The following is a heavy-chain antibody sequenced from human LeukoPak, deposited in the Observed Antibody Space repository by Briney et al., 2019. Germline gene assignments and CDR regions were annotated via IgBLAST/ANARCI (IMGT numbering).Heavy chain of an antibody. CDR2: ISAYNGNT. V-gene: IGHV1-18*01. D-gene: IGHD2-2*01. J-gene: IGHJ3*02. Sequence: ASVKVSCKASGYTFTSYGISWVRQAPGQGLEWMGWISAYNGNTNYAQKLQGRVTMTTDTSTSTAYMELRSLRSDDTAVYYCARDYQYQLLSGAFDIWGQGTMVTVSS. CDR3: ARDYQYQLLSGAFDI. CDR1: GYTFTSYG.